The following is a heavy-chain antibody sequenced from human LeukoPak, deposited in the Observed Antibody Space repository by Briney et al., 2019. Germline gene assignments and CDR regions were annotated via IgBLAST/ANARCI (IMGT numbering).Heavy chain of an antibody. CDR3: ARDFGYF. J-gene: IGHJ4*02. CDR1: XFTFSNYK. Sequence: QPGGSLRLSCAASXFTFSNYKMNWVRQAPGKGLEWVSYISSSGSIIYYSDSVKGRFTISRGNAKNSLYLQMNSLRAEDTAVYYCARDFGYFWGQGTLVTVSS. V-gene: IGHV3-48*03. CDR2: ISSSGSII. D-gene: IGHD3-10*01.